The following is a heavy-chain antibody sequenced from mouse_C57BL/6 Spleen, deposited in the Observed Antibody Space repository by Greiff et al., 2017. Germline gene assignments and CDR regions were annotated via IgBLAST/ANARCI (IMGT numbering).Heavy chain of an antibody. J-gene: IGHJ3*01. D-gene: IGHD3-2*02. CDR3: APDSSGYGGFAY. V-gene: IGHV1-53*01. CDR2: ITPSNGGT. CDR1: GYTFTSYW. Sequence: QVQLQQPGTELVKPGASVKLSCKASGYTFTSYWMHWVKQRPGQGLEWIGNITPSNGGTNYNEKFKGKATLTVDKSSSTASMQLSSLTSEDSAVXYCAPDSSGYGGFAYWGQGTLVTVSA.